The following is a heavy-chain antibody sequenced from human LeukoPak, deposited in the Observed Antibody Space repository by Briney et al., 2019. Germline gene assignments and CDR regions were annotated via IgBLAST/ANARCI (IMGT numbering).Heavy chain of an antibody. J-gene: IGHJ4*02. V-gene: IGHV4-39*01. Sequence: SETLSLTCSVSGTSISSSGYFWGWIRQPPGKGLQWIGSMHYGGSTFYNPSLKSRVTISQDTSKDQFSLKLTSVTAADTAVYYCARHRTEYSGNNFDYWGQGTLVTVSS. CDR2: MHYGGST. D-gene: IGHD1-26*01. CDR3: ARHRTEYSGNNFDY. CDR1: GTSISSSGYF.